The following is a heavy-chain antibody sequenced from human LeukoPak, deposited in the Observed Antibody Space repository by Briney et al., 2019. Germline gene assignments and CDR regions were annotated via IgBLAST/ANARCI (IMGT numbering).Heavy chain of an antibody. CDR3: ARVFHYGSGPRDYYYYMDV. CDR2: IYYSGST. J-gene: IGHJ6*03. CDR1: GGSISSHY. D-gene: IGHD3-10*01. V-gene: IGHV4-59*11. Sequence: SETLSLTCTVSGGSISSHYWSWIRQPPGKGLEWIGYIYYSGSTNYNPSLKSRVTISVDTPKNQFSLKLSSVTAADTAVYYCARVFHYGSGPRDYYYYMDVWGKGTTVTVSS.